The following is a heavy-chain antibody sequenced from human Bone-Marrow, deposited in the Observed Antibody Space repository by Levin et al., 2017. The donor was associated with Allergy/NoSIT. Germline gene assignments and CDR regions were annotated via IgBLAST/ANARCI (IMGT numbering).Heavy chain of an antibody. J-gene: IGHJ4*02. D-gene: IGHD3-9*01. CDR1: GFTFSSYA. CDR2: ISFDGNNK. CDR3: ARPYYDALTGYGGSLDY. V-gene: IGHV3-30*04. Sequence: QAGGSLRLSCAASGFTFSSYAVHWVRQAPGKGLEWVAFISFDGNNKYHADSVQGRFTISRDNSKNTLYLQMNSLRVEDTAVYYCARPYYDALTGYGGSLDYWGLGTLVTVSS.